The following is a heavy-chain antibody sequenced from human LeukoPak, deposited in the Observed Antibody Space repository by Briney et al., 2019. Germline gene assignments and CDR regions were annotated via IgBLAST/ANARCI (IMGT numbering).Heavy chain of an antibody. D-gene: IGHD3-3*01. CDR3: ARAPYTIFGAMDV. J-gene: IGHJ6*03. CDR2: ISSSGSTI. CDR1: GFTFSSYE. V-gene: IGHV3-48*03. Sequence: HPGGSLRLSCAASGFTFSSYEMNWVRQAPGKGLEWVSYISSSGSTIYYADSVKGRFTISRDNAKNSLYLQMNSLRAEDTAVYYCARAPYTIFGAMDVWGKGTTVIVSS.